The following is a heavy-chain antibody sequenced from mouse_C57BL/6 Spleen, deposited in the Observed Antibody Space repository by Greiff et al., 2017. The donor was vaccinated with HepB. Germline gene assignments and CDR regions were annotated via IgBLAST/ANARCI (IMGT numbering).Heavy chain of an antibody. D-gene: IGHD1-1*01. Sequence: EVKLVESGPGLVKPSQSLSLTCSVTGYSITSGYYWNWIRQFPGNKLEWMGYISYDGSNNYNPSLKNRISITRDTSKNQFFLKLNSVTTEDTATYYCARGITTVVATDYAMDYWGQGTSVTVSS. CDR2: ISYDGSN. J-gene: IGHJ4*01. CDR1: GYSITSGYY. V-gene: IGHV3-6*01. CDR3: ARGITTVVATDYAMDY.